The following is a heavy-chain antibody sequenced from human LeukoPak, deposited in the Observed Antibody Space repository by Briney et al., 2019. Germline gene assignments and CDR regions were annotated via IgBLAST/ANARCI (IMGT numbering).Heavy chain of an antibody. Sequence: PGGSLRLSCAASGFTFSAYEMNWVRQAPGKGLEWVSYISSSGGTRYHADSVKGRFTISRDDAKNSLYLQMNSLRVEDTAVYYCAREACSSTSCYDYWGQGTLVTVSS. CDR2: ISSSGGTR. D-gene: IGHD2-2*01. V-gene: IGHV3-48*03. CDR1: GFTFSAYE. J-gene: IGHJ4*02. CDR3: AREACSSTSCYDY.